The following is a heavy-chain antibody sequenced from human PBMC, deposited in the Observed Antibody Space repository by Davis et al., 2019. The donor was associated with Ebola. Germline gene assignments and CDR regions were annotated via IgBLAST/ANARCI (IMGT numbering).Heavy chain of an antibody. CDR1: GGSISSYY. D-gene: IGHD6-13*01. CDR2: IYYSGST. Sequence: MPSETLSLTCTVSGGSISSYYWSWIRQPPGKGLEWIGSIYYSGSTYYNPSLKSRVTISVDTSKNQFSLELSSVTAADTAVYYCARDGGIAAAGYFDYWGQGTLVTVSS. J-gene: IGHJ4*02. CDR3: ARDGGIAAAGYFDY. V-gene: IGHV4-39*07.